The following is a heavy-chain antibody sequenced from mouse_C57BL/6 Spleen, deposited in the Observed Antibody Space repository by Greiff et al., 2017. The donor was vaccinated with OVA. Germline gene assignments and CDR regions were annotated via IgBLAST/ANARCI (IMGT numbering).Heavy chain of an antibody. J-gene: IGHJ1*03. CDR1: GYAFSSYW. CDR2: IYPGDGDT. D-gene: IGHD2-4*01. V-gene: IGHV1-80*01. Sequence: QVQLKESGAELVKPGASVKISCKASGYAFSSYWMNWVKQRPGKGLEWIGQIYPGDGDTNYNGKFKGKATLTADKSSSTAYMQLSSLTSEDSAVYFCARSDDYGWYFDVWGTGTTVTVSS. CDR3: ARSDDYGWYFDV.